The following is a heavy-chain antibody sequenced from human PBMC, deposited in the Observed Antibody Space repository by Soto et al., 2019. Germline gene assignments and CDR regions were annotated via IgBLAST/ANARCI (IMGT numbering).Heavy chain of an antibody. CDR2: VYPSDSDV. Sequence: RXVSMKICCRGFGYRITSSWSGWVRQMPGKGLEWLGNVYPSDSDVRYSPSFEGRVTISADNSINTAYLHLLNLKASDTAIYYCTKGATSPFDFWGQGTRVTVSS. D-gene: IGHD3-16*01. CDR1: GYRITSSW. J-gene: IGHJ4*02. CDR3: TKGATSPFDF. V-gene: IGHV5-51*01.